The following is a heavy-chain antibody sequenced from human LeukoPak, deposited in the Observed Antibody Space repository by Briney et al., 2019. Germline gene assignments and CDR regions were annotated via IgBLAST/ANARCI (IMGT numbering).Heavy chain of an antibody. D-gene: IGHD3-10*01. Sequence: ASVKVSCKASRYTFTSYGISWVRQAPGQGLEWMGRISAYNGNTNYAQKLWGGVTLTTDTSTSTAYMELRSLRSDDTAVYYCARDRDPTYYYGSGSYYKATKRENYFDYWGQGTLVTVSS. CDR2: ISAYNGNT. CDR1: RYTFTSYG. V-gene: IGHV1-18*01. J-gene: IGHJ4*02. CDR3: ARDRDPTYYYGSGSYYKATKRENYFDY.